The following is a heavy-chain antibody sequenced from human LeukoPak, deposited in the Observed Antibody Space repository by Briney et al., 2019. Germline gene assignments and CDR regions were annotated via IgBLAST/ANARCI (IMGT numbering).Heavy chain of an antibody. Sequence: SVKVSCKASGGTFSSYAISWVRQAPGQGLEWMGGIIPIFGTANYAQKFQGRVTIIADEPTSTAYMELSSLRSEDTAVYYCARKPMGATHFDYWGQGTLVTVSS. D-gene: IGHD1-26*01. CDR2: IIPIFGTA. CDR3: ARKPMGATHFDY. J-gene: IGHJ4*02. CDR1: GGTFSSYA. V-gene: IGHV1-69*13.